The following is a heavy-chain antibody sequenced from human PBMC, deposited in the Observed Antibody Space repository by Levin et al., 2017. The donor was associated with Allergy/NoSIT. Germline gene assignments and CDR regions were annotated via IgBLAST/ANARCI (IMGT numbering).Heavy chain of an antibody. CDR3: ARESWESGPHY. CDR2: IYNSGDT. CDR1: GDSITSSY. J-gene: IGHJ4*02. V-gene: IGHV4-59*01. D-gene: IGHD1-26*01. Sequence: SQTLSLTCTVSGDSITSSYWSWIRPPPGKGLEWIGYIYNSGDTAYNPSLKSRLIISIDTSKNQFSLKLSSVTAAYTAIYYCARESWESGPHYWGQGTLVTVSS.